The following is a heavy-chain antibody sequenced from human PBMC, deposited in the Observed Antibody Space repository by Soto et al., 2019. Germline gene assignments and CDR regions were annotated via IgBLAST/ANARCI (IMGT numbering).Heavy chain of an antibody. J-gene: IGHJ4*02. D-gene: IGHD5-12*01. CDR2: INPKADGT. CDR3: ARGREYSGYDLLDF. Sequence: ASVKVSCKTSGFTFSTYYLHWVRQAPGQGLEWMAMINPKADGTEYAQKFQGRATLARDTSTNTVYMDLSSLRSEDTAVYYCARGREYSGYDLLDFWGQGTQVTVSS. V-gene: IGHV1-46*03. CDR1: GFTFSTYY.